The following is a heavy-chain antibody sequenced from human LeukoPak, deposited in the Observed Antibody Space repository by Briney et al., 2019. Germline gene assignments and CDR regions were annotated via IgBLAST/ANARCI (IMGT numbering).Heavy chain of an antibody. Sequence: ASVKVSCKTSGYSFNIYEINWVRQATGQGLAWMGWVNPNSGDTDYAHKFQGRLTTTRNTSISPASMELSGLRLEDTAVYYCSRGPRFDPWGQGTQATVSS. J-gene: IGHJ5*02. CDR2: VNPNSGDT. CDR3: SRGPRFDP. V-gene: IGHV1-8*01. CDR1: GYSFNIYE.